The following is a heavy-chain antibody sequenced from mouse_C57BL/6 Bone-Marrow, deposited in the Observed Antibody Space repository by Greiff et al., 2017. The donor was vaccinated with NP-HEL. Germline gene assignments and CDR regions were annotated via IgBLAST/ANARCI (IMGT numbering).Heavy chain of an antibody. J-gene: IGHJ1*03. CDR1: GYSITSGYY. CDR2: ISYDGSN. Sequence: DVKLQESGPGLVKPSQSLSLTCSVTGYSITSGYYWNWIRQFPGNKLEWMGYISYDGSNNYNPSLKNRISITRDTSKNQFFLKLNSVTTEDTATYYCARDPGSSYDDWYFDVWGTGTTVTVSS. CDR3: ARDPGSSYDDWYFDV. V-gene: IGHV3-6*01. D-gene: IGHD1-1*01.